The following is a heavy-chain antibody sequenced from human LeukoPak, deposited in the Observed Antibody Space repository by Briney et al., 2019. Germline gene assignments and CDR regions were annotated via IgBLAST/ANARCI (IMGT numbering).Heavy chain of an antibody. Sequence: ASVKVSCKVSGYTLTELSMHWVRQAPGKGLEWMGGFDPEYGETIYAQKFQGRVTMTEDTSTDTTYMELSSLRSEDTAVYYCARDWGAPHTLNFDSWGQGTLVTVSS. CDR2: FDPEYGET. CDR1: GYTLTELS. V-gene: IGHV1-24*01. J-gene: IGHJ4*02. D-gene: IGHD1-26*01. CDR3: ARDWGAPHTLNFDS.